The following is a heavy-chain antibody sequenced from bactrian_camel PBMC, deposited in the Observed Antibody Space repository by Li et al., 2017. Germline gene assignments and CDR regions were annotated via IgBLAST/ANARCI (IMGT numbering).Heavy chain of an antibody. V-gene: IGHV3-2*01. CDR3: ATDPTLILVAGGSVFGH. D-gene: IGHD6*01. J-gene: IGHJ6*01. Sequence: VQLVESGGGLVQPGGSLRLSCTTSLFIFSSSYFSWVRQAPGKGLEWVASISGDGSDTYYADSVKGRFTISRDNAKNMVTLQMNSLKSEDAALYYCATDPTLILVAGGSVFGHWGQGTQVTVS. CDR2: ISGDGSDT. CDR1: LFIFSSSY.